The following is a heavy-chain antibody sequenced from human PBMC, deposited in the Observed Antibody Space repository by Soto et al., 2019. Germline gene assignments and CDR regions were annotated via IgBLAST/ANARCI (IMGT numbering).Heavy chain of an antibody. CDR3: AKGKDIVVVPAIDY. V-gene: IGHV3-23*01. CDR1: GFTFRSYV. D-gene: IGHD2-2*01. Sequence: SLRLSCAASGFTFRSYVMSWVRQAPGKGLEWVSGISGSGGNTYYTDSVKGRFTISRDNSKNTLYLQMNSLRVEDTAVYYCAKGKDIVVVPAIDYWGQGTLVTVSS. J-gene: IGHJ4*02. CDR2: ISGSGGNT.